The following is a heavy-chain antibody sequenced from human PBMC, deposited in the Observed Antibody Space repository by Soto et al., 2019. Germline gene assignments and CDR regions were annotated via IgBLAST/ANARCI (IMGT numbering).Heavy chain of an antibody. CDR2: IIPIFGTA. J-gene: IGHJ4*02. V-gene: IGHV1-69*06. CDR3: ARCYCSGGSCYSCYFDY. D-gene: IGHD2-15*01. CDR1: GGTFSSYA. Sequence: QVQLVQSGAEVKKPGSSVKVSCKASGGTFSSYAISWVRQAPGQGLEWMGGIIPIFGTANYAHKFQGRVTITADKSTSTAYMELSSLRSEDTAVYYCARCYCSGGSCYSCYFDYWGQGTLVTVSS.